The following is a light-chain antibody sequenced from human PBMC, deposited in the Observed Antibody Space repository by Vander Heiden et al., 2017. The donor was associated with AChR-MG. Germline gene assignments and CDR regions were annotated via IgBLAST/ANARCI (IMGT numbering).Light chain of an antibody. CDR2: DDS. J-gene: IGLJ2*01. Sequence: SYMLTQPPSVSVAPGQTARVPCGGNNIGSESVHWYQQKPGQAPVLVVYDDSDRPSGIPERFSGSNSGNTATLTISRVEAGDEADYYCQVWDSSGDHRVFGGGTKLTVL. CDR1: NIGSES. V-gene: IGLV3-21*02. CDR3: QVWDSSGDHRV.